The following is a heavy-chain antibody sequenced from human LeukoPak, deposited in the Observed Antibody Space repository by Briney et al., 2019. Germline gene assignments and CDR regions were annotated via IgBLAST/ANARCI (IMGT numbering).Heavy chain of an antibody. V-gene: IGHV4-59*12. D-gene: IGHD2-2*01. CDR3: VRGSTSQYYFDY. CDR1: GGSISSYY. CDR2: IYYSGST. J-gene: IGHJ4*02. Sequence: SETLSLTCTVSGGSISSYYWSWIRQPPGKGLEWIGYIYYSGSTNYNPSLKSRVTISVDTSKNQFSLKLSSVTAADTAVYYCVRGSTSQYYFDYWGQGTLVTVSS.